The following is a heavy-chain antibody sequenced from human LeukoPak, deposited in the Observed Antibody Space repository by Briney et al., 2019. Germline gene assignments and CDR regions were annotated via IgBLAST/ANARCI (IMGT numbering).Heavy chain of an antibody. D-gene: IGHD5-24*01. CDR1: GGSISSSNW. V-gene: IGHV4-4*02. CDR3: ARESLTWLQSRTSWFDP. J-gene: IGHJ5*02. Sequence: SETLSLTCAVSGGSISSSNWWSWVRQPPGKGLEWIGTIYYSGSTYYNPSLKSRVTISVDSSKNQFSLRLSSVTAADTAVYYCARESLTWLQSRTSWFDPWGQGTLVTVSS. CDR2: IYYSGST.